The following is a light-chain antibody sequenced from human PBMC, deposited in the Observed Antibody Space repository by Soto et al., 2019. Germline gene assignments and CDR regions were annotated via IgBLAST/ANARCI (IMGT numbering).Light chain of an antibody. J-gene: IGLJ1*01. CDR1: SSNIASNY. Sequence: QSVLTQPPSVSAAPGQMVTISCSGTSSNIASNYVSWYQQFPGTAPRLLIYDDNKRPSGIPARFSASKSGTSATLGITGLQYGDEADYYCGTGDRSLRGGVFGTGNKLNGL. CDR3: GTGDRSLRGGV. V-gene: IGLV1-51*01. CDR2: DDN.